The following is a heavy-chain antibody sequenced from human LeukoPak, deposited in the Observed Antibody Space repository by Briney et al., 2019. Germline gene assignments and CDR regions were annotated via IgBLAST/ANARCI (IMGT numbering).Heavy chain of an antibody. CDR2: IRYDGSNK. J-gene: IGHJ4*02. D-gene: IGHD6-19*01. CDR3: AKDPRAVAGTNFDY. CDR1: GFTFSSYG. V-gene: IGHV3-30*02. Sequence: GGSLRLSCAASGFTFSSYGMHWVRQAPGKGLEWVAFIRYDGSNKYYADSVKGRFTISRDNSKNTLYLQMNSLRAEDTAVYYCAKDPRAVAGTNFDYWAREPWSPSPQ.